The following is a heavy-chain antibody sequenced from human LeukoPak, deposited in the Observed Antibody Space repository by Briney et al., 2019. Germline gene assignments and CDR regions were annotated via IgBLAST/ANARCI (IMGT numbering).Heavy chain of an antibody. CDR3: AGSWSPYDAFDI. J-gene: IGHJ3*02. CDR1: GFTFSSHG. D-gene: IGHD6-13*01. Sequence: GGSLRLSCVASGFTFSSHGMNWVRQAPGKGLEWVSGITSGTRTYYADSVKGRFAISRDNSKNTMYLQMNSLRAEDTAVYYCAGSWSPYDAFDIWGQGTMVSVSS. V-gene: IGHV3-23*01. CDR2: ITSGTRT.